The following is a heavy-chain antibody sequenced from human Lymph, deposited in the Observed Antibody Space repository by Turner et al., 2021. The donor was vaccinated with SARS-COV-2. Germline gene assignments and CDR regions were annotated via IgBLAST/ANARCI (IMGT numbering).Heavy chain of an antibody. Sequence: QVQLVQSGAAVRKPGASVKVSCKVSGYTLTELSMHWVRQAPGKGLEWKGGVDPEDGDTTYAQKFQGRVTMTEDTSTDTPYMELSSLRSEDTAVDYCAIGSSKPQWLDLFWYWGQGTLVTVSS. CDR3: AIGSSKPQWLDLFWY. D-gene: IGHD6-19*01. V-gene: IGHV1-24*01. CDR2: VDPEDGDT. CDR1: GYTLTELS. J-gene: IGHJ4*02.